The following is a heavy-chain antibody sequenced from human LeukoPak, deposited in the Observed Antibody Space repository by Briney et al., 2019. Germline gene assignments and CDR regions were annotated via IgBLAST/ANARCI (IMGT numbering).Heavy chain of an antibody. V-gene: IGHV3-30*04. CDR2: ISYDGGNK. CDR1: GFTFSSYA. D-gene: IGHD1-26*01. CDR3: ARGGGGGSYYYFDY. Sequence: GRSLRLSCAASGFTFSSYAMHWVRQAPGKGLEWVAVISYDGGNKYYADSAKGRFTISRDNSKNTLYLQMNSLRAEDTAVYYCARGGGGGSYYYFDYWGQGTLVTVSS. J-gene: IGHJ4*02.